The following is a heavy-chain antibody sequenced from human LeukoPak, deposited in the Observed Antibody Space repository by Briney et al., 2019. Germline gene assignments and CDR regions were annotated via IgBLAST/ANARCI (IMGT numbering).Heavy chain of an antibody. CDR2: IYSGGST. D-gene: IGHD3-22*01. CDR1: GFTVSSNY. Sequence: SGGSLRLSCAASGFTVSSNYMSWVRQAPGKGLEWVSVIYSGGSTYYADSVKGRFTISRDNSKNTLYLQMNSLRAEDTGVYYCARDIWDSSGRFFDYWGQGTLVTVSS. J-gene: IGHJ4*02. CDR3: ARDIWDSSGRFFDY. V-gene: IGHV3-53*01.